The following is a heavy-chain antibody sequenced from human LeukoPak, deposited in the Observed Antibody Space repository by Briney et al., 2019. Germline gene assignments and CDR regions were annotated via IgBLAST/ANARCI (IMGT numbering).Heavy chain of an antibody. D-gene: IGHD5-24*01. J-gene: IGHJ4*02. V-gene: IGHV3-30*02. Sequence: PGGSLRLSCAASGFTFSSYGMHWVRQAPGKGLEWVAFIRYDGSNKYYADSVKGRFTISRDNSKNTLYLQMNSLRAEDTAVYYCAREMRGHLEMATIFDYWGQGTLVTVSS. CDR1: GFTFSSYG. CDR3: AREMRGHLEMATIFDY. CDR2: IRYDGSNK.